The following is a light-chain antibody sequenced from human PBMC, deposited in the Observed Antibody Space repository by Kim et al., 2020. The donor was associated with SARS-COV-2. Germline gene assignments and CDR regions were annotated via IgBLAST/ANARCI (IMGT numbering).Light chain of an antibody. V-gene: IGLV3-1*01. J-gene: IGLJ1*01. Sequence: SYELTQPPSVSVSPGQTASITCSGDKLGDKYACWYQQKPGQSPVVVIYQDRKRPSGIPERFSGSNSGNTATLTISGTQAMDEADYYCQAWDSSTYVFGTGTQLTVL. CDR3: QAWDSSTYV. CDR1: KLGDKY. CDR2: QDR.